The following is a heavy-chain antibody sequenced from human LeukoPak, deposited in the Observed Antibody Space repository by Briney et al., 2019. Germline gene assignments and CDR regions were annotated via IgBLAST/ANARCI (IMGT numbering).Heavy chain of an antibody. V-gene: IGHV3-43*02. CDR2: ISGDGDIT. CDR3: VKGSIYSSGCLDF. J-gene: IGHJ4*02. CDR1: GFTFDDYA. D-gene: IGHD6-19*01. Sequence: PGGSLRLSCAASGFTFDDYAMHWVRQAPGKGLEWVCLISGDGDITYYRDSVQGRFTISRDNSKNTLYLQMSSLRAEDTAVYYCVKGSIYSSGCLDFWGQGTLVTVSS.